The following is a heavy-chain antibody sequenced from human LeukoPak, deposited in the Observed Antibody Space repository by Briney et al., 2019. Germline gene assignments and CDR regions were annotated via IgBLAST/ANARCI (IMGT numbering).Heavy chain of an antibody. CDR2: IYHSGST. CDR1: GYSISSGYY. D-gene: IGHD1-1*01. J-gene: IGHJ3*02. V-gene: IGHV4-38-2*02. CDR3: ARRKVNGYAFDI. Sequence: SETLSLTCTVSGYSISSGYYGGWIRQPPGKGLEGIGIIYHSGSTYYNPSLKSRVTISVDTSKNQFSLKLSSVTAADTAVYYCARRKVNGYAFDIWGQGTMVTVSS.